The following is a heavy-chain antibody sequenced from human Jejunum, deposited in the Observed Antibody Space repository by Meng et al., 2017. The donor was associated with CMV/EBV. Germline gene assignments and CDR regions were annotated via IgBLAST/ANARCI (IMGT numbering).Heavy chain of an antibody. D-gene: IGHD3-16*02. CDR2: NYYSGST. Sequence: QRQGPGPGLVKPSETLSLPCAGSGGSISTYYWSWIRPPPGKGLEWIGNNYYSGSTNYNPSLASRVTISVDSSKNQFSLKLSSVTAADTAVYYCARHQNGGTYPLDYWGQGTLVTVPS. CDR1: GGSISTYY. CDR3: ARHQNGGTYPLDY. V-gene: IGHV4-59*08. J-gene: IGHJ4*02.